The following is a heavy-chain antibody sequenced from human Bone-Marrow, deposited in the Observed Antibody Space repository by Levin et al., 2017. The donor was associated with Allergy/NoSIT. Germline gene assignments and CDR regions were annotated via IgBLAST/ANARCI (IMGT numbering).Heavy chain of an antibody. V-gene: IGHV7-4-1*02. Sequence: GESLKISCQASGYTFTNYAMNWVRQAPGQGLEWMGWINTNTGNPTYAQGFTGRFVFSLDTSVSTAYLHISGLKAEDTAMYYCAKEMGYCTGASCSPYGSHIWGQGTMVTVSS. CDR1: GYTFTNYA. CDR3: AKEMGYCTGASCSPYGSHI. CDR2: INTNTGNP. J-gene: IGHJ3*02. D-gene: IGHD2-15*01.